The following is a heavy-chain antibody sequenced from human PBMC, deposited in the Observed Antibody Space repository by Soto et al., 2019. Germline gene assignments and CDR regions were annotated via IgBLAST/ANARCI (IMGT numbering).Heavy chain of an antibody. D-gene: IGHD5-18*01. CDR2: ISAYNGNT. Sequence: QVQLVQSGSEVKNPGASVKVSCKSSGYTFTSYGLSWVRQAPVQGLEWMGWISAYNGNTNYAQKLQGRVTMTTGTTTSTAYMDLMSVRSADTSVYYCARGDAAMVNPRHYFDYCGQGTLFTVSS. CDR3: ARGDAAMVNPRHYFDY. V-gene: IGHV1-18*01. J-gene: IGHJ4*02. CDR1: GYTFTSYG.